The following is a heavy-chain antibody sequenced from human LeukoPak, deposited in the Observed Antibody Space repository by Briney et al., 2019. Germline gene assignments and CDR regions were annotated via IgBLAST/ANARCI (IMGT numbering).Heavy chain of an antibody. J-gene: IGHJ3*02. CDR2: LYFGGDT. Sequence: PSETLSLTCSVSNVSIRSHDHKWAWIRQPPGKGLEWIGSLYFGGDTYYNPSLKSRVVISVDTSKNEFSLKLSSVTAADTAVYYCARGSGSFSGTFDIWGQGTMVTVPS. D-gene: IGHD1-26*01. V-gene: IGHV4-39*02. CDR3: ARGSGSFSGTFDI. CDR1: NVSIRSHDHK.